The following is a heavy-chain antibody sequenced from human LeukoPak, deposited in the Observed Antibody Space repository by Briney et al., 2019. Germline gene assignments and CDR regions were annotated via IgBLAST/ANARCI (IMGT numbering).Heavy chain of an antibody. CDR3: ARAAPYDSSGYETGDY. Sequence: GASVKVSCKASGYTFTTYGISWVRQAPGQGLEWMGGIIPIFGTANYAQKFQGRVTITADESTSTAYMELSSLRSEDTAVYYCARAAPYDSSGYETGDYWGQGTLVTVSS. CDR1: GYTFTTYG. V-gene: IGHV1-69*13. D-gene: IGHD3-22*01. J-gene: IGHJ4*02. CDR2: IIPIFGTA.